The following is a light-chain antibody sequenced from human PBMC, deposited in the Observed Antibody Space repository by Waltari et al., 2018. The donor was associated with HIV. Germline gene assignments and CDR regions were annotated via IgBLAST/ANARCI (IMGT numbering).Light chain of an antibody. V-gene: IGLV3-21*02. CDR2: DNA. Sequence: SYVLTQPPSVSVAPDQTAKISCGGNTMGTKSVTWYQQKPVQPPVLVAFDNAARPSRTPKRFSGAKSGNTATLTNTRVEAGDEDDYYCQGWDGDSEHWVFGGGTKLTVL. CDR1: TMGTKS. J-gene: IGLJ3*02. CDR3: QGWDGDSEHWV.